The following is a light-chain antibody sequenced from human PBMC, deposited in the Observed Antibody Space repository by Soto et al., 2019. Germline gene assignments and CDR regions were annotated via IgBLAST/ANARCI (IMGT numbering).Light chain of an antibody. CDR1: SSDVGGYNY. Sequence: QSVLPQPPSSSGSPGQSVTISCTGTSSDVGGYNYVSWYQQHPGKAPKLMIYEVSKWPSGVPDRFSGSKSGNTASLTVSGLQAEDEADYYCSSYAGSNNKVFGTGTKVTVL. CDR2: EVS. V-gene: IGLV2-8*01. CDR3: SSYAGSNNKV. J-gene: IGLJ1*01.